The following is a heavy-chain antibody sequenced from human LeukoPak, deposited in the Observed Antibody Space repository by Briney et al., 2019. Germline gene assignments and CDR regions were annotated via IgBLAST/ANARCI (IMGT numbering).Heavy chain of an antibody. J-gene: IGHJ5*02. D-gene: IGHD3-3*02. V-gene: IGHV4-59*08. Sequence: SETLSLTCTVSGDSISSYFWSWIRQPPGKGLEWIGSIHYTGRTNYNPSLKSRVTISVDTTTNQFSLKLSSVTAADTAVYYCARRVIESAVISERNWFDPWGQGTLDTVSS. CDR1: GDSISSYF. CDR2: IHYTGRT. CDR3: ARRVIESAVISERNWFDP.